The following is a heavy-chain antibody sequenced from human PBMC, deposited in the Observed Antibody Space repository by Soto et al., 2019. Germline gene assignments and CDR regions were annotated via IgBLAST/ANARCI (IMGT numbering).Heavy chain of an antibody. CDR3: AQLPGGLGATTGVDY. J-gene: IGHJ4*02. D-gene: IGHD1-26*01. Sequence: EVQLVESGGGLVKPGGSLRLSCAASGFTFSSYSMNWVRQAPGKGLEWVSSISSSSSYIYYADSVKGRFTISRDNAKNSLYLQMNSLRAEDTAVYYCAQLPGGLGATTGVDYWGQGTLVTVSS. CDR1: GFTFSSYS. CDR2: ISSSSSYI. V-gene: IGHV3-21*01.